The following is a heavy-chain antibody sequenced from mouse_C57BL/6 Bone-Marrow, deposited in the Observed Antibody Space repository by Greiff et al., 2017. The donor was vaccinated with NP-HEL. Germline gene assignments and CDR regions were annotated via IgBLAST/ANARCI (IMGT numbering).Heavy chain of an antibody. CDR3: ARRADLISSHFDY. CDR2: IYPGSGNT. CDR1: GYTFTDYY. V-gene: IGHV1-76*01. Sequence: QVQLQQSGAELVRPGASVKLSCKASGYTFTDYYINWVKQRPGQGLEWIARIYPGSGNTYYNEKFKGKATLTAEKSSSTAYMQLSSLTSEDSAVYFCARRADLISSHFDYWGQGTTLTVSS. J-gene: IGHJ2*01. D-gene: IGHD1-1*01.